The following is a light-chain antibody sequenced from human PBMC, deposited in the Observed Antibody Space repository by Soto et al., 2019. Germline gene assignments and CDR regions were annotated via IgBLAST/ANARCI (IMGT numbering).Light chain of an antibody. Sequence: DIQLTQSPSFLSASVGDRVTITCRASQGISDYLAWYQQKPGKAPKLPIHTASTLQSGVPSRFSGSGSGTEFTLTISSLQPEDFASYYCQQRHSYPITFGQGTRLEI. CDR2: TAS. V-gene: IGKV1-9*01. J-gene: IGKJ5*01. CDR1: QGISDY. CDR3: QQRHSYPIT.